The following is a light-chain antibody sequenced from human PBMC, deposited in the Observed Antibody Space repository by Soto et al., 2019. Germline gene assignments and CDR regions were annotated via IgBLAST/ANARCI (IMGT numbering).Light chain of an antibody. Sequence: ILLTQSPATLSSFPGDRVTLSCRASQYINTRLAWYQHRPGQAPRLLIYQTSIRAAGIPARFSASGSGTDFTLTISDVQPEDFALYYCHQRQSWPRTFGQGTKVDI. CDR1: QYINTR. CDR3: HQRQSWPRT. CDR2: QTS. V-gene: IGKV3-11*01. J-gene: IGKJ1*01.